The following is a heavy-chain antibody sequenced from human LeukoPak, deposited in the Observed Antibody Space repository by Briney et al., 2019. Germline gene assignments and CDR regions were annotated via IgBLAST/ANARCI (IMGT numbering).Heavy chain of an antibody. CDR3: GKTDIYFNPIDY. CDR2: IHRDGRT. CDR1: GVSISSSEW. J-gene: IGHJ4*02. V-gene: IGHV4-4*02. D-gene: IGHD3-9*01. Sequence: ETLSLTCAVCGVSISSSEWWIWVRQPPGQGLEWIGEIHRDGRTRYNPSLKTRVTMSIDYSKNQFSLKVSSVTAADTAIYYCGKTDIYFNPIDYWGPGSLVTVSS.